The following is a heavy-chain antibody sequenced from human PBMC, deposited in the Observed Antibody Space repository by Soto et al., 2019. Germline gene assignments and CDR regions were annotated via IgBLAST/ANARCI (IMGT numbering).Heavy chain of an antibody. CDR2: IFYTGST. CDR3: ARGYSSGWYRLYYFDY. CDR1: GGSISSYY. Sequence: PSETLSLTCTVSGGSISSYYWSWIRQPPGKGLEWIGFIFYTGSTNYNPSLKSRVTISVDTSKNHFSLKLSSVTTADTAVYYCARGYSSGWYRLYYFDYWGQGTLVTV. D-gene: IGHD6-19*01. V-gene: IGHV4-59*01. J-gene: IGHJ4*02.